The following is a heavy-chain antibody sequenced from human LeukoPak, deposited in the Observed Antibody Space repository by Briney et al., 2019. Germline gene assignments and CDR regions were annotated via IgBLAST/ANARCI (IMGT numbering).Heavy chain of an antibody. CDR1: GATFRSYV. CDR3: ATVDRYHFFIDV. V-gene: IGHV1-69*05. CDR2: IMPLFNTP. D-gene: IGHD3-9*01. Sequence: SVKLSCKASGATFRSYVITWLRPAPGQGLGWRGVIMPLFNTPNYAQKFQGRVTITTDESTHTSYMELRGLRSEDTAVYYSATVDRYHFFIDVWGKGTTVTVSS. J-gene: IGHJ6*03.